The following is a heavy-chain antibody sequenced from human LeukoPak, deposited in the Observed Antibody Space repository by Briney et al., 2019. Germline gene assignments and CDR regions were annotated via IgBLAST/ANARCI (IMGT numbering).Heavy chain of an antibody. D-gene: IGHD4-17*01. CDR3: AREGKNYGDYDYGMDV. J-gene: IGHJ6*02. Sequence: GGSLRLSCAASGFTFSSYGMHWVRQAPGEGLEWVAVIWYDGSNKYYADSVKGRFTISRDNSENTLYLQMNSLRAEDTAVYYCAREGKNYGDYDYGMDVWGQGTTVTVSS. CDR2: IWYDGSNK. CDR1: GFTFSSYG. V-gene: IGHV3-33*01.